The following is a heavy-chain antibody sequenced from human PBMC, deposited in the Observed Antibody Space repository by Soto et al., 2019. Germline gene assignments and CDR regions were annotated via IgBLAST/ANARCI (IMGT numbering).Heavy chain of an antibody. CDR1: GGTFTSYG. V-gene: IGHV1-18*01. Sequence: QVQLVQSGAEVKKPGSSVKVSCKASGGTFTSYGISWVRQAPGQGLEWMGWISAYNGNTNYAQKLQGRVTMTTDTSTSTGYMELRSLRSDDTAVYYCARDRGGGWYSSGWYDYWGQGTLVTVSS. CDR2: ISAYNGNT. CDR3: ARDRGGGWYSSGWYDY. J-gene: IGHJ4*02. D-gene: IGHD6-19*01.